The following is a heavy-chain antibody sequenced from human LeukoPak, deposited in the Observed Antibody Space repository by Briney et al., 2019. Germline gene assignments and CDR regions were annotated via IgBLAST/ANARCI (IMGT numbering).Heavy chain of an antibody. CDR2: INPNSGGT. CDR3: ARADRLHGGPYLIGP. V-gene: IGHV1-2*02. Sequence: ASVKVSCKTSGYSFTDYYMHWVRQAPGEGLEWMGWINPNSGGTSSAQKFQGRVTMTRDTSITTVYMEVSWLTSDDTAIYYCARADRLHGGPYLIGPWGQGTLVTVSS. CDR1: GYSFTDYY. J-gene: IGHJ5*02. D-gene: IGHD2-21*01.